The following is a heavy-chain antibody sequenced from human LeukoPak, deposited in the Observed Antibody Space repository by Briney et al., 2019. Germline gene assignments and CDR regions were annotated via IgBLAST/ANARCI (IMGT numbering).Heavy chain of an antibody. CDR3: ARDGLTRYYYDSSGYYPLGY. Sequence: ASVKVSCKASGYTFTNYYMHWVRQAPGQGLEWMGIINPSDGKTNYAQKFQGRVTMTRDTSTSTAYMELRSLRSDDTAVYYCARDGLTRYYYDSSGYYPLGYWGQGTLVTVSS. CDR1: GYTFTNYY. V-gene: IGHV1-46*01. J-gene: IGHJ4*02. CDR2: INPSDGKT. D-gene: IGHD3-22*01.